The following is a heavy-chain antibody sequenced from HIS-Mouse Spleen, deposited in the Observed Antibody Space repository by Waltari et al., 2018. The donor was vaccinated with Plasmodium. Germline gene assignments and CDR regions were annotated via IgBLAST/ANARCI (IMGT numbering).Heavy chain of an antibody. J-gene: IGHJ2*01. D-gene: IGHD3-9*01. V-gene: IGHV3-21*01. CDR3: AREDILTAYYNDYWYFDL. CDR1: GFTFSSYS. Sequence: EVQLVESGGGLVKPGGSLRLSCAASGFTFSSYSMNWVRQAPGEGQEWVSSISSSSSYIYYADSVKGRFTISRDNAKNSLYLQMNSLRAEDTAVYYCAREDILTAYYNDYWYFDLWGRGTLVTVSS. CDR2: ISSSSSYI.